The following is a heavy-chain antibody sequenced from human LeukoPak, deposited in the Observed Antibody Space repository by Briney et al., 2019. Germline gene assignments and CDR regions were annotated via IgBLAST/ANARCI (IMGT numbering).Heavy chain of an antibody. J-gene: IGHJ4*02. Sequence: GGSLRLSCAASGFTFSTSSMNWVRQAPGKGLEWVSYISSSSSYIYYADSVKGRFTISRDNAKNSLYLQMNSLRAEDTAVYYCARESHSGGGDYWGEGTLVTVSS. D-gene: IGHD3-10*01. CDR2: ISSSSSYI. V-gene: IGHV3-21*06. CDR3: ARESHSGGGDY. CDR1: GFTFSTSS.